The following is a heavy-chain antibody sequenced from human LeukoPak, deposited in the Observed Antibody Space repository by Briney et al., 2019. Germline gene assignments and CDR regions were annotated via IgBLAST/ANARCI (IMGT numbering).Heavy chain of an antibody. Sequence: TLSLTCTVSGGSISSGSYYWSWIRQPAGKGLEWIGRIYTSGSTNYNPSLKSRVTISVDTSKNQFSLKLSSVTVADTAVYYCARDSEWQPIDYWGQGTLVTVSS. CDR3: ARDSEWQPIDY. D-gene: IGHD3-3*01. J-gene: IGHJ4*02. CDR1: GGSISSGSYY. V-gene: IGHV4-61*02. CDR2: IYTSGST.